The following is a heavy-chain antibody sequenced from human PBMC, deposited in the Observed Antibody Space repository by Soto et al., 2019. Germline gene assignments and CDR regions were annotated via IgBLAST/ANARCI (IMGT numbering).Heavy chain of an antibody. CDR2: ISGSGGST. D-gene: IGHD3-22*01. Sequence: GGSLRLSCAASGFTFSSYAMSWVRQAPGKGLEWVSAISGSGGSTYYADSVKGRFTISRDNSKNTLYLQMNSLRAEDTAVYYCAKEESGYGDVYYYYYMDVWGKGTTVTVSS. V-gene: IGHV3-23*01. J-gene: IGHJ6*03. CDR3: AKEESGYGDVYYYYYMDV. CDR1: GFTFSSYA.